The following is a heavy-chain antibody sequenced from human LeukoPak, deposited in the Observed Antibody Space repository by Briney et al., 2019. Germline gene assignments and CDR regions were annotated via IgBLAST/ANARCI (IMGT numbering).Heavy chain of an antibody. J-gene: IGHJ4*02. Sequence: GGSLRLSCAASGFTFSTYAMSWVRQAPGKGLEWVSSISSSGDRTFYADSVKDRFTISRDNSENTLYLQMSRLRAEDTAVYYCARVVPGTGFFYWGQGTLVTVSS. CDR1: GFTFSTYA. D-gene: IGHD2-8*02. CDR2: ISSSGDRT. CDR3: ARVVPGTGFFY. V-gene: IGHV3-23*01.